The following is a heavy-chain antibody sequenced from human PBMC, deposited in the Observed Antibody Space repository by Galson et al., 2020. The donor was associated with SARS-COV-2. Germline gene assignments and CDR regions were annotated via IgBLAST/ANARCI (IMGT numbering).Heavy chain of an antibody. Sequence: SGPTLVKPTQTLTLTCSFSGFSLSTSGMCVSWIRQPPGKALEWLARIDWDGDKHYNTSLKTRLTISKDTSKNQVVLTMTNMDRVDTATYYCARTWITGAPSRTFDYWGQGTLVTVSS. CDR2: IDWDGDK. D-gene: IGHD1-1*01. V-gene: IGHV2-70*11. CDR3: ARTWITGAPSRTFDY. J-gene: IGHJ4*02. CDR1: GFSLSTSGMC.